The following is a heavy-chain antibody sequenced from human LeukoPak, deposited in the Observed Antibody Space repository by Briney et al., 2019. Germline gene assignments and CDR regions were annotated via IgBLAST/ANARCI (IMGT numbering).Heavy chain of an antibody. J-gene: IGHJ6*02. D-gene: IGHD3-10*01. CDR3: ARGRFGDYYYGMDV. CDR2: INPNSGGT. V-gene: IGHV1-2*02. Sequence: GASVKVSCKASGYTFTGYYMHWVRQAPGQGLEWMGWINPNSGGTNYAQKFQGRVTMTRDTSISTAYMELSRLGSDDTAVYYCARGRFGDYYYGMDVWGQGTTVTVSS. CDR1: GYTFTGYY.